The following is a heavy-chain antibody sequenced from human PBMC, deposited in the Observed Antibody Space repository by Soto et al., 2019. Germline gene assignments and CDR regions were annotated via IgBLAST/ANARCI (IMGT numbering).Heavy chain of an antibody. CDR3: ARGGTTGDRDAFDI. CDR1: GGSISSGGYS. CDR2: IYHSGRT. J-gene: IGHJ3*02. D-gene: IGHD1-1*01. Sequence: SETLSLTCAVSGGSISSGGYSWSWIRQPPGKGLEWIGYIYHSGRTYYNPSLKSRVTISVDRSKNQFSLKLSSVTAADTAVYYCARGGTTGDRDAFDIWGQGTMVTVSS. V-gene: IGHV4-30-2*01.